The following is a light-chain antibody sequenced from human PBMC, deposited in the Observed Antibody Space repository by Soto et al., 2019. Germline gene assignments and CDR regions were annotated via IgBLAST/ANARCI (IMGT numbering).Light chain of an antibody. Sequence: EIVLTQSPGTLSLSPGERATLSCRASQSVSSNYLAWYRQTSGQAPRLLISGASSRATGIPDRFSGSGSGTDFTLTISRLEPEDFAVYYCQLYDSSSLFSFGPGTEVEVK. J-gene: IGKJ3*01. V-gene: IGKV3-20*01. CDR3: QLYDSSSLFS. CDR1: QSVSSNY. CDR2: GAS.